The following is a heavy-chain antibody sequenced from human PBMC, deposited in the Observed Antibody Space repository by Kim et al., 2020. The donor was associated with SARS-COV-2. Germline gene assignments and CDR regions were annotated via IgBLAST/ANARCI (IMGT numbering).Heavy chain of an antibody. J-gene: IGHJ5*02. CDR2: T. Sequence: TNYNPSLMSRVTISIDTSKNHFTLSLSSVTAADTAVYYCARYVFGSGLQPWGQGTLVTVSS. V-gene: IGHV4-59*10. D-gene: IGHD3-10*01. CDR3: ARYVFGSGLQP.